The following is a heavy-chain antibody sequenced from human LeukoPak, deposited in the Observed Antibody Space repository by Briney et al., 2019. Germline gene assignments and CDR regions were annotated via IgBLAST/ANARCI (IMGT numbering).Heavy chain of an antibody. V-gene: IGHV3-33*06. J-gene: IGHJ4*02. Sequence: PGGSLRLSCAASGFTFTNYDMHWVRQAPGKGLEWVAVIWYDGSNKYYADSVKGRFTISRDNSKNTLYLQMNSLRAEDTAVYYCAKPGSYRWNYFDYWGQGTLVTVSS. CDR1: GFTFTNYD. CDR3: AKPGSYRWNYFDY. CDR2: IWYDGSNK. D-gene: IGHD1-26*01.